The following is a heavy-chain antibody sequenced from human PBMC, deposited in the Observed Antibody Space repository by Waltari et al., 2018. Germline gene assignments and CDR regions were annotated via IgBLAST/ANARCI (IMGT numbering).Heavy chain of an antibody. CDR2: ISSSSSYI. CDR3: AREGRGATYYFDY. D-gene: IGHD5-12*01. V-gene: IGHV3-21*01. CDR1: GFTFSTYS. J-gene: IGHJ4*02. Sequence: EVQLVESGGGLVKPGGSLRLSCAASGFTFSTYSMTWVPQAPGKGLEWVSSISSSSSYIYYADSVKGRFTISRDNAKNSLYLQMNSLRAEDTAVYYCAREGRGATYYFDYWGQGTLVTVSS.